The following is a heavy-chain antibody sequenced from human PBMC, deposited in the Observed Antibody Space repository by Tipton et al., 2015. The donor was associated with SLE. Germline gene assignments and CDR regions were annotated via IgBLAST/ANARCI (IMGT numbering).Heavy chain of an antibody. V-gene: IGHV3-30*04. CDR2: ISYDGSNK. CDR3: AREVAARPDYYYYYMDV. CDR1: GFTLSSYA. J-gene: IGHJ6*03. Sequence: SLRLSCAASGFTLSSYAMHWVRQAPGKGLEWVAVISYDGSNKYYADSVKGRFTISRDNSKNTLYLQMNSLRAEDTAVYYCAREVAARPDYYYYYMDVWGKGTTVTVSS. D-gene: IGHD6-6*01.